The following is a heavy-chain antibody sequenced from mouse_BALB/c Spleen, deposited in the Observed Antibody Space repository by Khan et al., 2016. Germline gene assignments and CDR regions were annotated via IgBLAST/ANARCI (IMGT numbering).Heavy chain of an antibody. D-gene: IGHD3-3*01. V-gene: IGHV14-3*02. CDR2: IDPANGNT. J-gene: IGHJ3*01. CDR1: GFNIKDTY. Sequence: VQLQQSGAELVKPGASVKLSCTASGFNIKDTYIHWVKQRPEQGLEWIGRIDPANGNTKYDPKFQGKATITADTSSNTAYLQLTSLTSEDTAVYYCARGRLAYWGQGTLVTVSA. CDR3: ARGRLAY.